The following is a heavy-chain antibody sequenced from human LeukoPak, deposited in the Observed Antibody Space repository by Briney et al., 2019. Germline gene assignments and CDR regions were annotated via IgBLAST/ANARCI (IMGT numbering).Heavy chain of an antibody. J-gene: IGHJ3*02. Sequence: PSETPSLTCTVSGGSVSRVSLYWAWIRQSPGKGLEWIGYVYYTGSTNYNPSLKSRVSISIDTSKNQFSLKLNSVTAADTAVYYCARGGPSWWYGFDTWGQGTMVTVSS. CDR2: VYYTGST. CDR1: GGSVSRVSLY. CDR3: ARGGPSWWYGFDT. V-gene: IGHV4-61*01. D-gene: IGHD2-15*01.